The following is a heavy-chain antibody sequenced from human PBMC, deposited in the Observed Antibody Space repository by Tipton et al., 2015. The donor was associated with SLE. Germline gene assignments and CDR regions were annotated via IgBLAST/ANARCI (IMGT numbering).Heavy chain of an antibody. D-gene: IGHD3-10*01. CDR3: ARRSRPFDY. CDR1: GGSISSYY. J-gene: IGHJ4*02. Sequence: TLSLTCTVSGGSISSYYWSWIRQPPGKGLEWIGYIYYSGSTNYNPSLKSRVTISVDTSKNQFSLKLSSVTAADTAVHYCARRSRPFDYWGQGTLVTVSS. CDR2: IYYSGST. V-gene: IGHV4-59*01.